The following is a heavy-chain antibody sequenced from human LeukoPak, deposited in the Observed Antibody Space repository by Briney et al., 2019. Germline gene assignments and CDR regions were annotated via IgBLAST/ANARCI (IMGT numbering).Heavy chain of an antibody. CDR3: AKDGERYFDPHFDY. CDR2: ISGSGGST. V-gene: IGHV3-23*01. J-gene: IGHJ4*02. CDR1: GFTFSSHA. D-gene: IGHD3-9*01. Sequence: PGGSLRLSCAASGFTFSSHAMSWVRQAPGKGLEWVSAISGSGGSTYYADSVKGRFTISRDNSKNTLYLQMNSLRAEDTAVYYCAKDGERYFDPHFDYWGQGTLVTVSS.